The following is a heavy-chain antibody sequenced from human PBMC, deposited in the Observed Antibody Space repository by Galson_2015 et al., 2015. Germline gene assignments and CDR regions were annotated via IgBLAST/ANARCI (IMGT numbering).Heavy chain of an antibody. D-gene: IGHD7-27*01. CDR1: GDSVSSNSAA. Sequence: CAISGDSVSSNSAAWNWIRQSPSRGLEWLGRTSYRSKWYNDYAVSVRSRITINPDTSKNQFSLQLNSVTPEDTAVYYCARDRRRDWGTVYGMDVWGQGTTVTVSS. V-gene: IGHV6-1*01. CDR2: TSYRSKWYN. J-gene: IGHJ6*02. CDR3: ARDRRRDWGTVYGMDV.